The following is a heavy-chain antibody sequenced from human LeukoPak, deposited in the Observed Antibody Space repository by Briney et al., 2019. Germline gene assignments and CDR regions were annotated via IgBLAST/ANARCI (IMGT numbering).Heavy chain of an antibody. J-gene: IGHJ4*02. D-gene: IGHD2-2*01. CDR1: GYTFTGYY. V-gene: IGHV1-2*02. Sequence: ASVKVSCKASGYTFTGYYMHWVRRAPGQGLEWMGWINPDSGGTNYAQKFQGRVTMTRDTSISTAYMDLSGLRSDDTAVYYCARDRGWCSSTSCYEDNFDYWGQGTLVTVSS. CDR3: ARDRGWCSSTSCYEDNFDY. CDR2: INPDSGGT.